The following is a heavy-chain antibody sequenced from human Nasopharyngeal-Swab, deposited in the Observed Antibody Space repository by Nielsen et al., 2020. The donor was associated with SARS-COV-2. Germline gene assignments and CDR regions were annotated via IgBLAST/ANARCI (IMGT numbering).Heavy chain of an antibody. V-gene: IGHV3-23*01. CDR3: AKLGCSGCSCYRMLDYYYYYMDV. D-gene: IGHD2-15*01. CDR2: ISGSGGST. J-gene: IGHJ6*03. CDR1: GFTFSSYA. Sequence: GGSLRLSCAASGFTFSSYAMSWVRQAPGNGLEWVSAISGSGGSTYYADSVQGRFTISRDNSKNTLYLQMNSLRAEATAVYYCAKLGCSGCSCYRMLDYYYYYMDVWGKGTTVTVSS.